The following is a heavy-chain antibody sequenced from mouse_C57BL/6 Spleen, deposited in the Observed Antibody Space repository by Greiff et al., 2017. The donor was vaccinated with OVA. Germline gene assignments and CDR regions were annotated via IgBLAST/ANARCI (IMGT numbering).Heavy chain of an antibody. Sequence: VQLQQSVAELVRPGASVKLSCTASGFTFTNTYMHWVKQRPEQGLEWIGRIDPANGNTKYTPKFKGKATITADTSSNTAYLQLSSLTSEDTAIYYCARRGNDDDYDVDYWGQGTTLTVSS. CDR1: GFTFTNTY. V-gene: IGHV14-3*01. CDR3: ARRGNDDDYDVDY. D-gene: IGHD2-4*01. J-gene: IGHJ2*01. CDR2: IDPANGNT.